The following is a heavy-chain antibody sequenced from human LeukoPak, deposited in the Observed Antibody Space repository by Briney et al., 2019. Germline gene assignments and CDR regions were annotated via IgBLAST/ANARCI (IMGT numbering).Heavy chain of an antibody. D-gene: IGHD5-24*01. CDR1: GGSFSSST. J-gene: IGHJ4*02. CDR3: ARDYTIKAPYFDY. Sequence: SVKVSCKASGGSFSSSTINWVRQAPGQGLEWMGEIVPKYYTTNYAQKFQGRVTISADSSTSTAYIELSSLTSEDTAVYYCARDYTIKAPYFDYWGQGTLVTVSS. V-gene: IGHV1-69*01. CDR2: IVPKYYTT.